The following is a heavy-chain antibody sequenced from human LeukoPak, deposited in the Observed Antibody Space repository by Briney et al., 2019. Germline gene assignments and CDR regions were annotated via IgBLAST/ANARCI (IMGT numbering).Heavy chain of an antibody. V-gene: IGHV4-31*03. CDR3: ARDPEEISYFDY. Sequence: MPSETLSLTCTVSGGSISSGGYYWSWIRQHPGKGLEWIGYIYYSGSTYYNPSLKSRVTISVDTSKNQFSLKLSSVTAADTAVYYCARDPEEISYFDYWGQGTLVTVSS. J-gene: IGHJ4*02. D-gene: IGHD1-14*01. CDR1: GGSISSGGYY. CDR2: IYYSGST.